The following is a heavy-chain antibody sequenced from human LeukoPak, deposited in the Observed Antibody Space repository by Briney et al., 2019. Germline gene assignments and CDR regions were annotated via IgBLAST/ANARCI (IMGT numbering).Heavy chain of an antibody. Sequence: ASVKVSCKASGYTFTGYYMHWVRQAPGQGLEWMGRINPNSGGTNYAQKFQGRVTMTRDTSISTAYMELSRLRSDDTAVYYCARAAESGSTYYFDYWGQGTLVTVSS. J-gene: IGHJ4*02. CDR3: ARAAESGSTYYFDY. CDR1: GYTFTGYY. CDR2: INPNSGGT. V-gene: IGHV1-2*06. D-gene: IGHD3-3*01.